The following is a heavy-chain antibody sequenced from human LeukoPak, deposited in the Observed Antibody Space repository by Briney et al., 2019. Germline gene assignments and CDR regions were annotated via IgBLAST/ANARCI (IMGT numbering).Heavy chain of an antibody. V-gene: IGHV3-23*01. D-gene: IGHD3-10*01. CDR3: AKDKSMVRELDY. Sequence: QSGGSLRLSCAASGFTFSRYDMSWVRQAPGKGLEWVSAISGSGGSTYYADSVKGRFTISRDNSKNTLFLQMNSLRAEDTAVYYCAKDKSMVRELDYWGQGNLVTVSS. CDR2: ISGSGGST. J-gene: IGHJ4*02. CDR1: GFTFSRYD.